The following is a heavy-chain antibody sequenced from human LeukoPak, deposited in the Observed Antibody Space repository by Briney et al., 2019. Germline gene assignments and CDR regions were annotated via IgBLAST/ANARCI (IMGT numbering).Heavy chain of an antibody. J-gene: IGHJ4*02. CDR2: INWSGGST. D-gene: IGHD2-2*01. V-gene: IGHV3-20*04. CDR3: ARAPITSPFYFDY. Sequence: PGGSLRLSCTASGFAVDEHGMRWVRQVAGKGLEWVSGINWSGGSTGYADPLRGRFTISRDNAKNSLYLQMDSLRAEDTALYYCARAPITSPFYFDYWGQGTLVTVSS. CDR1: GFAVDEHG.